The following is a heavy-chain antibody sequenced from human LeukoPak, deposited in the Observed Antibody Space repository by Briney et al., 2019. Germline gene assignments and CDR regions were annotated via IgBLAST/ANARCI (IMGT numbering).Heavy chain of an antibody. CDR3: AKDYYYDSSGPLDFDY. Sequence: PGGSLRLSCAASGFTFSDYGMHWVRQAPGKGLEWVAVISYDGSNKYYADSVKGRFTISRDNSKNTLYLQMNSLRAEDTAVYYCAKDYYYDSSGPLDFDYWGQGTLVTVSS. CDR1: GFTFSDYG. V-gene: IGHV3-30*18. D-gene: IGHD3-22*01. J-gene: IGHJ4*02. CDR2: ISYDGSNK.